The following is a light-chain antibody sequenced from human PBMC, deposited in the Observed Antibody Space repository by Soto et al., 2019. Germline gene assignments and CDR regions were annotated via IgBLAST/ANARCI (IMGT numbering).Light chain of an antibody. CDR1: QSISSY. V-gene: IGKV1-39*01. J-gene: IGKJ1*01. CDR2: AAS. CDR3: QQSYSTRLT. Sequence: DIQMTQSPSSLSASVGDRVTITCRASQSISSYLNWYQQKPGKAPKLLIYAASSLQSGVPSRFSGSGAGTDFTLTISSLQPEDFATYYCQQSYSTRLTCGQGTKVEIK.